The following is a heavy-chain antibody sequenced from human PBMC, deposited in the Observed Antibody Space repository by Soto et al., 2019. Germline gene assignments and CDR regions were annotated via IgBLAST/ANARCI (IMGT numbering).Heavy chain of an antibody. CDR2: ISYDGSNK. CDR1: GFTFSSYG. CDR3: AHEVDCSSTSCYAPNFDY. Sequence: QVQLVESGGGVVQPGRSLRLSCAASGFTFSSYGMHWVRQAPGKGLEWVAVISYDGSNKYYADSVKGRFTISRDNSKNTLYLQMNSLRAEDTAVYYCAHEVDCSSTSCYAPNFDYWGQGTLVTVSS. J-gene: IGHJ4*02. D-gene: IGHD2-2*01. V-gene: IGHV3-30*18.